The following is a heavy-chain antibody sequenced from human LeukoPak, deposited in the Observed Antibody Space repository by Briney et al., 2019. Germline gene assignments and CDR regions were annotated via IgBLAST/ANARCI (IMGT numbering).Heavy chain of an antibody. CDR1: GGSISSSSYY. CDR3: ARVSPSGVWDV. Sequence: SETLSLTCTVSGGSISSSSYYWSRIRQPAGKGLEWIGRIYTSGSTNYNPSLNTRVTISIDTSKNQLSLSLSSVTAADTAVYYCARVSPSGVWDVWGQGTTVTVSS. V-gene: IGHV4-61*02. CDR2: IYTSGST. J-gene: IGHJ6*02. D-gene: IGHD3-10*01.